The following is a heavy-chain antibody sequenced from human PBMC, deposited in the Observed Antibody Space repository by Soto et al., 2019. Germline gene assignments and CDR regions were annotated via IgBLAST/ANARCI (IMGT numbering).Heavy chain of an antibody. Sequence: ASVKVSCKASGYTFTNNDVSWVRQATGQGLEWMGWMNPGSGDTGYAQKFQGRVTMTRDFSIATAYVELNSLTSEDTAIYYCARMESFGSLNWFDPWGQGTLVTVSS. J-gene: IGHJ5*02. D-gene: IGHD5-18*01. CDR1: GYTFTNND. CDR3: ARMESFGSLNWFDP. CDR2: MNPGSGDT. V-gene: IGHV1-8*02.